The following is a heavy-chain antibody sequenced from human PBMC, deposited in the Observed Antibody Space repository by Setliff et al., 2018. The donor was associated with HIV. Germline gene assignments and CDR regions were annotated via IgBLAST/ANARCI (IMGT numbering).Heavy chain of an antibody. CDR1: GFTFSRVD. J-gene: IGHJ4*02. V-gene: IGHV3-23*01. Sequence: PGGSLRLSCAASGFTFSRVDMSWVRQAPGKGLEWVSVISGRGGSTYYADSVKGRFTISRDNSKNTLYLQMNSLRAEDTSVYYCAKGADPGSSGHYAPYYFDYWGQGKLVTVSS. D-gene: IGHD3-22*01. CDR2: ISGRGGST. CDR3: AKGADPGSSGHYAPYYFDY.